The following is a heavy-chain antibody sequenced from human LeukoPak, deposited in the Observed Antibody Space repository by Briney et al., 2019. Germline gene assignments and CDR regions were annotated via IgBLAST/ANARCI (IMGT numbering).Heavy chain of an antibody. CDR2: ISSSGSTI. V-gene: IGHV3-11*04. J-gene: IGHJ6*04. D-gene: IGHD3-10*02. Sequence: PGGSLRLSCAASGFTVSTNYMSWVRQAPGKGLEWVSYISSSGSTIYYADSVKGRFTISRDNAKNSLYLQMNSLRAEDTAVYYCAELGITMIGGVWGKGTTVTISS. CDR3: AELGITMIGGV. CDR1: GFTVSTNY.